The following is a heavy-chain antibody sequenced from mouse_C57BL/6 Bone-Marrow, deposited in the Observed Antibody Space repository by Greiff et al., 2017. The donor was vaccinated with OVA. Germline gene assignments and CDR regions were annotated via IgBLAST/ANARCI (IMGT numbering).Heavy chain of an antibody. CDR1: GYSITSGYY. Sequence: EVKLVESGPGLVKPSQSLSLTCSVTGYSITSGYYWNWIRQFPGNKLEWMGYISYDGSNNYNPSLKNRISITRDTSKNQFFLKLNSVTTEDTATYYCARADYDAYYYAMDYWGQGTSVTVSS. CDR3: ARADYDAYYYAMDY. V-gene: IGHV3-6*01. D-gene: IGHD2-4*01. CDR2: ISYDGSN. J-gene: IGHJ4*01.